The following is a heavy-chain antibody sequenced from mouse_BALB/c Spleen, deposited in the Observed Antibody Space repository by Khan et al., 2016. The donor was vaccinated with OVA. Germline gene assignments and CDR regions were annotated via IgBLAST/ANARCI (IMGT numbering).Heavy chain of an antibody. CDR3: ARLEAI. CDR2: IWAGGST. Sequence: QVQLKESGPGLVAPSQSLSITCTVSGFSLTSYGVHWVRQPPGKGLEWLGVIWAGGSTNYYSALISRLRISKDNHKSPVVVKMNSLQTDDTAMYXCARLEAIWGQGTTLTVSS. J-gene: IGHJ2*01. CDR1: GFSLTSYG. D-gene: IGHD3-2*02. V-gene: IGHV2-9*02.